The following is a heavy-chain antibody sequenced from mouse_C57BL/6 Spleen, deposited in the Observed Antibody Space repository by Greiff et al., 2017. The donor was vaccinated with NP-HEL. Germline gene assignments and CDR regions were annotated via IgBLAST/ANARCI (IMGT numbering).Heavy chain of an antibody. CDR3: ARTRYSNYVNYFDY. V-gene: IGHV1-85*01. J-gene: IGHJ2*01. Sequence: VQLQQSGPELVKPGASVKLSCKASGYTFTSYDINWVKQRPGQGLEWIGWIYPRDGSTKYNEKFKGKATLTVDTSSSTAYMELHSLTSEDSAVYFGARTRYSNYVNYFDYWGQGTTLTVSS. D-gene: IGHD2-5*01. CDR1: GYTFTSYD. CDR2: IYPRDGST.